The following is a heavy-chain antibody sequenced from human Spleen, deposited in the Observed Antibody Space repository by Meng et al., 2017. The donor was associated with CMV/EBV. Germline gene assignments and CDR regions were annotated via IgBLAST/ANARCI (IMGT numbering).Heavy chain of an antibody. Sequence: GGSLRLSCAVSGIFFRSYGIHWVRQAPGKGLEWVAFIRYDGSYKEYVDSVKGRFTISRDNSKNTLYLQMNSLRAEDTAVYYCARDKVVPAASYFDYWGQGTLVTVSS. CDR3: ARDKVVPAASYFDY. D-gene: IGHD2-2*01. CDR1: GIFFRSYG. CDR2: IRYDGSYK. V-gene: IGHV3-30*02. J-gene: IGHJ4*02.